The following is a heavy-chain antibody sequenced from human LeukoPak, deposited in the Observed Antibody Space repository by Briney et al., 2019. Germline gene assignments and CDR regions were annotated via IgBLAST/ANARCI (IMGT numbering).Heavy chain of an antibody. J-gene: IGHJ5*02. CDR1: GYTFTSYG. CDR2: IIPIFGTA. Sequence: ASVKVSCKASGYTFTSYGISWVRQAPGQGLEWMGGIIPIFGTANYAQKFQGRVTITADKSTSTAYVELSSLRSEDTAVYYCARDDYGDYGSWGQGTLVTVSS. D-gene: IGHD4-17*01. CDR3: ARDDYGDYGS. V-gene: IGHV1-69*06.